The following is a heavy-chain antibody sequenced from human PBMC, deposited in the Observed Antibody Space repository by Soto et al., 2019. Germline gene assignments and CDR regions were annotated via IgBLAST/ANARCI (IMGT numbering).Heavy chain of an antibody. V-gene: IGHV4-39*01. CDR1: GGSISSSSYY. CDR3: ARLFRSGWYTAFDY. Sequence: KPSETLSLTCTVSGGSISSSSYYWGWIRQPPGKGLEWIGSIYYSGSTYYNPSLKSRVTISVDTSKNQFSLKLSSVTAADTAVYYCARLFRSGWYTAFDYWSEGTLVTVSS. D-gene: IGHD6-19*01. CDR2: IYYSGST. J-gene: IGHJ4*02.